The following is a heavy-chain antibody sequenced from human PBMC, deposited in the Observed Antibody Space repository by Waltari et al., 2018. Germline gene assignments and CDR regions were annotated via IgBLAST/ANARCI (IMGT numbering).Heavy chain of an antibody. CDR2: TYHSGST. Sequence: QVQLQESGPGLVKPSGTLSLTCAVSGGSISSSNWWSWVRQPPGKGLEWIGETYHSGSTNYNPSLKSRVTISVDKSKNQFSLKLSSVTAADTVVYYCAREPPRGYYYYGMDVWGQGTTVTVSS. J-gene: IGHJ6*02. CDR3: AREPPRGYYYYGMDV. CDR1: GGSISSSNW. V-gene: IGHV4-4*02.